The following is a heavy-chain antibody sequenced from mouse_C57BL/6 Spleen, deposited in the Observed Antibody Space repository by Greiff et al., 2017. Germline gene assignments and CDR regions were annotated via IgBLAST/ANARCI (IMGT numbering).Heavy chain of an antibody. CDR3: ARSGGITTVVAWFAY. Sequence: VQLQQSGPELVKPGASVKISCKASGYSFTDYNMNWVKQSNGKSLEWIGVINPNYGTTSYNQKFKGKATLTVDQSSSTAYMQLNSLTSEDSAVYYCARSGGITTVVAWFAYWGQGTLVTVSA. J-gene: IGHJ3*01. V-gene: IGHV1-39*01. CDR2: INPNYGTT. CDR1: GYSFTDYN. D-gene: IGHD1-1*01.